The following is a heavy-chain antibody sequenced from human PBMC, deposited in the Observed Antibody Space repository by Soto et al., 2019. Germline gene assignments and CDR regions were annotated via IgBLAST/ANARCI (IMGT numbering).Heavy chain of an antibody. CDR2: SYYSGST. J-gene: IGHJ4*02. V-gene: IGHV4-59*08. D-gene: IGHD6-13*01. Sequence: SETLSLTCTVSGGSISSYFWSWIRQPPGKGLEWIGYSYYSGSTNYTPSLKSRVTTSVDTSKNQFSLKLSSVTAADTAVYYCARHGVRYRSSWYFDYWGQGTLVTVSS. CDR1: GGSISSYF. CDR3: ARHGVRYRSSWYFDY.